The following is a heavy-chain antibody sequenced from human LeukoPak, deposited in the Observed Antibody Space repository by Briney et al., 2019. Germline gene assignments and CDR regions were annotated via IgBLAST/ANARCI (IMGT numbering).Heavy chain of an antibody. Sequence: SGGSLRFSCAASGFTFSSYWMSWVRQAPGKGLEWVANIKQDGSEKYYVDSVKGRFTISRDNAKNSLYLQMNSLRAEDTAVYYCAREKLERRDNWFDPWGQGTLVTVSS. CDR3: AREKLERRDNWFDP. D-gene: IGHD1-1*01. V-gene: IGHV3-7*03. J-gene: IGHJ5*02. CDR1: GFTFSSYW. CDR2: IKQDGSEK.